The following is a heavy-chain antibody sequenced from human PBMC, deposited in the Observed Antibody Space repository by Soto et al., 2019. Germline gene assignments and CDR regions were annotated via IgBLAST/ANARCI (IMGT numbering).Heavy chain of an antibody. J-gene: IGHJ4*02. V-gene: IGHV4-4*02. CDR2: IYHSGNT. CDR3: ASLNLIRGSSWGY. D-gene: IGHD3-10*01. Sequence: QVQLQESGPGLVKPSGTLSLTCDVSSGSLSSGNWWSWVRQTPGRGLEWIGEIYHSGNTNYNPSLKSRLTMLVDESKNQFSLKLSSVTAADTAVYYCASLNLIRGSSWGYWGQGTLVTVSS. CDR1: SGSLSSGNW.